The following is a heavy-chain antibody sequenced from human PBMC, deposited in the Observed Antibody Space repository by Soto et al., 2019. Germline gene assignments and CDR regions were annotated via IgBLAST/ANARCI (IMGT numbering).Heavy chain of an antibody. D-gene: IGHD3-22*01. CDR1: GGSISSGH. CDR2: IYYSGST. CDR3: ARGLRYDSSGYFPLDP. Sequence: SETLSLTCSVSGGSISSGHWSWIRHTTGKGLEWIGYIYYSGSTYYNPSLKSRVTISVDTSKNQFSLKLSPVTAADTAVYDSARGLRYDSSGYFPLDPWGQGTLVTVSS. V-gene: IGHV4-59*06. J-gene: IGHJ5*02.